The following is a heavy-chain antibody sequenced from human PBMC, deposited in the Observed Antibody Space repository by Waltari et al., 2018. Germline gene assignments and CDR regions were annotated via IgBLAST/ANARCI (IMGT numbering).Heavy chain of an antibody. J-gene: IGHJ6*02. CDR1: GGSISSHY. CDR2: IYYSGST. CDR3: AREGVTIAQFRKYGMDV. V-gene: IGHV4-59*11. D-gene: IGHD3-3*01. Sequence: QVQLQQWGAGLVKPSETLSLTCTVSGGSISSHYWSWIRQPPGKGLEWIGYIYYSGSTNYNPSLKSRVTISVDTSKNQFSLKLSSVTAADTAVYYCAREGVTIAQFRKYGMDVWGQGTTVTVSS.